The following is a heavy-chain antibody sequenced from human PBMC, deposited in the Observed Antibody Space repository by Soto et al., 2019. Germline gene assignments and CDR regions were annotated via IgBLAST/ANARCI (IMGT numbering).Heavy chain of an antibody. V-gene: IGHV6-1*01. CDR2: TYYRSKWYN. Sequence: SQTLSLTCAISGDSVSSNSAAWNWIRQSPSRGLEWLGRTYYRSKWYNDYAVSVKSRITINPDTSKNQFSLQLNSVTPEDTAVYYCARDHFYYDSSGYGGCTDYWGQGTLVTVSS. CDR3: ARDHFYYDSSGYGGCTDY. CDR1: GDSVSSNSAA. D-gene: IGHD3-22*01. J-gene: IGHJ4*02.